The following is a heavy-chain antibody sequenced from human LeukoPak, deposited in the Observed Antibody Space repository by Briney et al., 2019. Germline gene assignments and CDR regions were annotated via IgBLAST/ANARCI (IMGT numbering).Heavy chain of an antibody. V-gene: IGHV3-23*01. CDR2: VSNTGGIT. CDR1: GFTFTTYA. D-gene: IGHD1-26*01. Sequence: PGGSLRLSCEASGFTFTTYAMSWVRQAPGKGLEWASSVSNTGGITYYADSVKGRFTISRDDSRDTVYLRMNSLRAEDTAIYYCAKVGAGYYPFDYWGQGTLVTVSS. CDR3: AKVGAGYYPFDY. J-gene: IGHJ4*02.